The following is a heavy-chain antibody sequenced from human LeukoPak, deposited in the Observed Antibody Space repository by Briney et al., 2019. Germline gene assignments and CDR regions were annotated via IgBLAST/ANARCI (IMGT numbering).Heavy chain of an antibody. Sequence: GGSLRLSCVVSGITLSNYGMSWVRQAPGKGLEWVGGINDRGGSTNYADSVKGRFTIARDNPKNTLYLQMNSLRSEDTAVYFCAKRGVVIRAVLVVGFHKEAYYFDSWGQGALVTVSS. D-gene: IGHD2-15*01. J-gene: IGHJ4*02. CDR2: INDRGGST. CDR1: GITLSNYG. V-gene: IGHV3-23*01. CDR3: AKRGVVIRAVLVVGFHKEAYYFDS.